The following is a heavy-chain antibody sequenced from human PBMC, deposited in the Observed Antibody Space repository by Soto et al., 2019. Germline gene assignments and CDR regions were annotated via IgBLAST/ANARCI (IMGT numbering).Heavy chain of an antibody. CDR2: IYYSGST. D-gene: IGHD1-26*01. Sequence: PSETLSLTCTVSGGSISSSSYYWGWIRQPPGKELEWIGSIYYSGSTYYNPSLKSRVTISVDTSKNQFSLKLSSVTAADTAVYYCARHPRYSGSYSYWGQGTLVTVS. CDR3: ARHPRYSGSYSY. J-gene: IGHJ4*02. V-gene: IGHV4-39*01. CDR1: GGSISSSSYY.